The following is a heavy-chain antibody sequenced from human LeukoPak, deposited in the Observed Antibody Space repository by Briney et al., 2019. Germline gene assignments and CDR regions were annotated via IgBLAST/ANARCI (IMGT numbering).Heavy chain of an antibody. CDR2: ITSDGSTT. V-gene: IGHV3-74*01. CDR1: GFTLSDYW. D-gene: IGHD3-22*01. Sequence: GGSLRLSCAASGFTLSDYWMHWVRQTPGKGLVWVSRITSDGSTTNYADSVKGRFTISRDNAKNTLYLQMNSLRAEDTAMYYCARVGYYYDDNCGAFDIWGQGRMVTVSS. CDR3: ARVGYYYDDNCGAFDI. J-gene: IGHJ3*02.